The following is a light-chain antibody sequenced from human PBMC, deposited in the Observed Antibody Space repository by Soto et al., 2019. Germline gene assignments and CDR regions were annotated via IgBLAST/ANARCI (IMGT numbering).Light chain of an antibody. V-gene: IGKV1-9*01. J-gene: IGKJ5*01. CDR3: QQLNSYPST. Sequence: DIQLTQSPSFLSASVGDRVTITCRASQGISSYLAWYQQRPGKAPKLLIYAASTLQSGVPSRFSGSGSGTEFTFTISSLQPEDFATYYCQQLNSYPSTFGQGTRLEIK. CDR2: AAS. CDR1: QGISSY.